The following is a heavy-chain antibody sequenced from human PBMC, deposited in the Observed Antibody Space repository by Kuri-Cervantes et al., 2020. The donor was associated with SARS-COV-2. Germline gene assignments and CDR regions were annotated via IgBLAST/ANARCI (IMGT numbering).Heavy chain of an antibody. J-gene: IGHJ4*02. CDR3: ARDLLNYYDSSGYGY. CDR1: GFSFRGYG. D-gene: IGHD3-22*01. Sequence: GESLKISCAASGFSFRGYGMHWVRQAPGKGLEWVAVISNDGRNKYYADSVKGRFTISRDNSKNTLYLQMNSLRVEDTAVYYCARDLLNYYDSSGYGYWGQGTLVTVSS. V-gene: IGHV3-30*03. CDR2: ISNDGRNK.